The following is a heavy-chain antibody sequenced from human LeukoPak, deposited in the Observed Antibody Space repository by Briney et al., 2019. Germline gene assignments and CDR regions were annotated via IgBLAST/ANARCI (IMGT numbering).Heavy chain of an antibody. D-gene: IGHD6-19*01. CDR1: GGSFSGYY. V-gene: IGHV4-34*01. CDR3: ARGVAVAGIDY. CDR2: INHSGST. J-gene: IGHJ4*02. Sequence: SEALSLTCAVYGGSFSGYYWSWIRQPPGKGLEWIGEINHSGSTNYNPSLKSRVTISVDTSKNQFSLKLSSVTAADTAVYYCARGVAVAGIDYWGQGTLVTVSS.